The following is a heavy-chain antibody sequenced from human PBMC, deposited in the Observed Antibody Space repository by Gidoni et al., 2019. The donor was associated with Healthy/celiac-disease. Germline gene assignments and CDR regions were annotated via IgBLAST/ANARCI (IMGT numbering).Heavy chain of an antibody. J-gene: IGHJ3*02. Sequence: EVQLVESGGGLVKPGGSLRLSCAASVFTFSNAWMSWVRQAPGKELEWVGRIKSKTDGGTTDYAAPVKGRFTISRDDSKNTLYLQMNSLKTEDTAVYYCTTHSRFCSSTSCYTGDAFDIWGQGTMVTVSS. CDR3: TTHSRFCSSTSCYTGDAFDI. CDR2: IKSKTDGGTT. D-gene: IGHD2-2*02. V-gene: IGHV3-15*01. CDR1: VFTFSNAW.